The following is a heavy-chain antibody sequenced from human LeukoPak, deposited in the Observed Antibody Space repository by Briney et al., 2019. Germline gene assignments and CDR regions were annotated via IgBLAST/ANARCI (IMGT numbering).Heavy chain of an antibody. Sequence: PSETLSLTCAVSGDSISSNYWWTWVRQPPGNGLEWIGEIHHSGSTNYSPSLKSRVTISVDNSRNQFSLGLSSVSAADTAVYYCARGIPGYFGTSGYYYEYWGQGTLVTVSS. CDR2: IHHSGST. D-gene: IGHD3-22*01. J-gene: IGHJ4*02. CDR1: GDSISSNYW. V-gene: IGHV4-4*02. CDR3: ARGIPGYFGTSGYYYEY.